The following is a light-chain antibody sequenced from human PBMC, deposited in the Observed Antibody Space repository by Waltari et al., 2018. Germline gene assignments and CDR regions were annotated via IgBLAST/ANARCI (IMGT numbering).Light chain of an antibody. Sequence: DVVMTQSPLSLPVSPGQAACISCRSSQSLLYSDGKTYLNWLQQKPGQPPRRLIYQVSNRDSGVPDRFSGSGAGTDFTLKISRVEAEDVGVYYCVQGTHWPRTFGQGTKVEIK. CDR3: VQGTHWPRT. CDR2: QVS. V-gene: IGKV2-30*01. J-gene: IGKJ1*01. CDR1: QSLLYSDGKTY.